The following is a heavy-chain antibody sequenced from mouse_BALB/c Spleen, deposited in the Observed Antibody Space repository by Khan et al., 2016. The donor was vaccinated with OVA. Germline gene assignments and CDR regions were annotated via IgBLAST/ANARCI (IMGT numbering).Heavy chain of an antibody. V-gene: IGHV2-6-4*01. CDR3: ARAYYRSDGSYAMDY. J-gene: IGHJ4*01. D-gene: IGHD2-14*01. Sequence: QVQLQQSGPGLVAPSQSLSITCTVSGFYLSSYNIHWVRQPPGKGLEWLGMIWGGGGTDYNSTLKSRLSISKDNSKSHVFLKMNSLQTDDSAMYXCARAYYRSDGSYAMDYWGQGTSVTVSS. CDR2: IWGGGGT. CDR1: GFYLSSYN.